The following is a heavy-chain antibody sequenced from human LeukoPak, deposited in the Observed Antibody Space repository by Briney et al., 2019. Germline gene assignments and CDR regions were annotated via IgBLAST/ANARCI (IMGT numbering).Heavy chain of an antibody. CDR3: ARETLYCSGGSCYDYFDY. CDR1: GGSISSYY. Sequence: PSETLSLTCTVSGGSISSYYWSWIRRPPGKGLEWIGYIYYSGSTNYNPSLKSRVTISVDTSKNQFSLKLSSVTAADTAVYYCARETLYCSGGSCYDYFDYWGQGTLVTVSS. J-gene: IGHJ4*02. D-gene: IGHD2-15*01. CDR2: IYYSGST. V-gene: IGHV4-59*01.